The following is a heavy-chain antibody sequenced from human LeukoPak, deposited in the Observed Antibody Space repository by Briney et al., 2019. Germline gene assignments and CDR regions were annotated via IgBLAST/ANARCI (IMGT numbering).Heavy chain of an antibody. J-gene: IGHJ4*02. Sequence: GGALRLSCAASGFTFSSYGMSWVRQAPGKGLEWVSAISGSGGSTYYADSVKGRFTIPRDNSKNTLYLQMNSLRAEDTAVYYCARETRVRWTDYWGQGILVTVSS. CDR1: GFTFSSYG. V-gene: IGHV3-23*01. D-gene: IGHD5-24*01. CDR2: ISGSGGST. CDR3: ARETRVRWTDY.